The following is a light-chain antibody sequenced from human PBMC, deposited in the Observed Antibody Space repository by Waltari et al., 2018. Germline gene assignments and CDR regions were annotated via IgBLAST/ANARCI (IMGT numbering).Light chain of an antibody. CDR3: SSYTTSSAPGV. CDR1: DSHVGAYAF. V-gene: IGLV2-14*01. CDR2: EVS. Sequence: QSALTQPASVSGSPGQSITISCSGTDSHVGAYAFVSWYQQHPGKAPHLIIYEVSNRPSGISNRFSASKSGNTASLTISGLQAEDEADYYCSSYTTSSAPGVFGTGTRVTVL. J-gene: IGLJ1*01.